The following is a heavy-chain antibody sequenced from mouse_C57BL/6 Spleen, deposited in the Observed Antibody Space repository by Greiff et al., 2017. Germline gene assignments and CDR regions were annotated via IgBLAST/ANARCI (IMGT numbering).Heavy chain of an antibody. V-gene: IGHV5-17*01. D-gene: IGHD1-1*01. J-gene: IGHJ2*01. Sequence: EVKVEESGGGLVKPGGSLKLSCAASGFTFSDYGMHWVRQAPEKGLEWVAYISSGSSTIYYADTVKGRFTISRDNAKNTLFLQMTSLRSEDTAMYYCARGGTTVALDYWGQGTTLTVSS. CDR2: ISSGSSTI. CDR1: GFTFSDYG. CDR3: ARGGTTVALDY.